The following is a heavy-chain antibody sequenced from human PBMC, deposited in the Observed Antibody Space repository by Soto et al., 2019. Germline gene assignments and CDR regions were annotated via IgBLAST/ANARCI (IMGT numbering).Heavy chain of an antibody. CDR2: IYHSGST. D-gene: IGHD5-18*01. Sequence: PSETLSLTCAVSGGSISSGGYSWSWIRQPPGKGLEWIGYIYHSGSTYYNPSLKSRVTISVDRSKNQFSLKLSSVTAADTAVYYCARGYSYGYGFDPWGQGTLVTVSS. J-gene: IGHJ5*02. CDR3: ARGYSYGYGFDP. V-gene: IGHV4-30-2*01. CDR1: GGSISSGGYS.